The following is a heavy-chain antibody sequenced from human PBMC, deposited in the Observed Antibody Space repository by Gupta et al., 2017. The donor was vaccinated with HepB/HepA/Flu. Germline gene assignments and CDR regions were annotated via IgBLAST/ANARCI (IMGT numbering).Heavy chain of an antibody. D-gene: IGHD7-27*01. CDR2: IYYTGNT. V-gene: IGHV4-59*08. J-gene: IGHJ3*01. Sequence: QVQLQESGPGLVKPSETLSLTCSVSGASIRSNYWSWIRQSPGKGLEWIAYIYYTGNTFYNSDLESRVTISEDTSKNEISLTLTSVTAADTAVYYCARHHPDWGSEVFDLWGQGTMVTVSS. CDR1: GASIRSNY. CDR3: ARHHPDWGSEVFDL.